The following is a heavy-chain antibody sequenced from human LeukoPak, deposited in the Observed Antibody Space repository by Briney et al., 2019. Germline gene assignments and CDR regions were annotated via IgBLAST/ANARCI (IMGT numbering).Heavy chain of an antibody. CDR2: ISAGNGNT. Sequence: ASVTVSCTASGYTFTSYAMHWVRQAPGQRLEWMGWISAGNGNTKYSQNFQGRVTITRDTSASTAYMELSSLRSEDTAVYYCARRKMKSRSSFDYWGPGTLVTVSS. CDR1: GYTFTSYA. D-gene: IGHD3-10*01. CDR3: ARRKMKSRSSFDY. V-gene: IGHV1-3*01. J-gene: IGHJ4*01.